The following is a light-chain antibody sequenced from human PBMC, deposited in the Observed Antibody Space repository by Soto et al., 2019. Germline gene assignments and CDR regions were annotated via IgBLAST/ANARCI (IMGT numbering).Light chain of an antibody. J-gene: IGKJ2*03. CDR2: KAS. Sequence: DIQMTQSPSTLSASVGDRVTITCRASQSISNWLAWYQQKAGKAPKLLIYKASTLEGGVPSRFSGSGSGTEFTLTISSLQPDDFATYYCQQYNSYPYSFGQGTKLEIK. CDR1: QSISNW. V-gene: IGKV1-5*03. CDR3: QQYNSYPYS.